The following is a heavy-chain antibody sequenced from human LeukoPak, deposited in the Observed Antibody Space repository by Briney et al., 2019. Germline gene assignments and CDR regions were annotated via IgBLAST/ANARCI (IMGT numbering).Heavy chain of an antibody. CDR1: GYTFTSYA. CDR3: AREPLPGIAVAAVFDI. J-gene: IGHJ3*02. D-gene: IGHD6-19*01. Sequence: ASVKVSCKASGYTFTSYAMHWVRQAPGQRLEWMGWINAGNGNTKYSQKFQGRVTITRDTSASTAYMELSSLRSEDTAVYYCAREPLPGIAVAAVFDIWGQGTMVTVSS. CDR2: INAGNGNT. V-gene: IGHV1-3*01.